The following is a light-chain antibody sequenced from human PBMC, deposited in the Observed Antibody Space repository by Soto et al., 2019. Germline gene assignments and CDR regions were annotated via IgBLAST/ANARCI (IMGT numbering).Light chain of an antibody. CDR1: QGISYY. Sequence: DIQMTQSPSSLSASVGARVTITCRARQGISYYVAWYQQKPGKVPKLLIYAASSLQSGVLSRFSGSGSGTDVTLTISSLQPEDVAAYYCQKYNSAPPLTFGGGTKVEIK. V-gene: IGKV1-27*01. CDR3: QKYNSAPPLT. J-gene: IGKJ4*01. CDR2: AAS.